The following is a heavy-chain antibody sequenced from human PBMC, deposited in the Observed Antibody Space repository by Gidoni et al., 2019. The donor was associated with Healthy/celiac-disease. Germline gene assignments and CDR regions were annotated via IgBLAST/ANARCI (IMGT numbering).Heavy chain of an antibody. Sequence: EVQLVASGGGLVKPGGSLRLSCAASEFTVRRYSMNCVRQAPGKGLEWVSYTSSSSSYIDDAASVKGRSTISRDNAKNSPQLQMTSLSAEDTAVYYCARYGVVVVAATFAYWVQGTLVTVSS. V-gene: IGHV3-21*01. D-gene: IGHD2-15*01. J-gene: IGHJ4*02. CDR1: EFTVRRYS. CDR3: ARYGVVVVAATFAY. CDR2: TSSSSSYI.